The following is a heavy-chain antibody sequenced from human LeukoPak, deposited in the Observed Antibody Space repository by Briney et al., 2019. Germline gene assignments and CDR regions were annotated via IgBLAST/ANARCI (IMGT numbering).Heavy chain of an antibody. CDR3: AKPFPGDTAMVFWSSSTGY. D-gene: IGHD5-18*01. V-gene: IGHV3-23*01. J-gene: IGHJ4*02. CDR2: ISSSGGST. CDR1: GFTFSSYA. Sequence: HPGGSLRLSCAASGFTFSSYAMSWVRQAPGRGLEWVSSISSSGGSTYYADSVKGRFTISRDNSKNTLYLQMNSLRAEDTAVYYCAKPFPGDTAMVFWSSSTGYWGQGTPVTGSS.